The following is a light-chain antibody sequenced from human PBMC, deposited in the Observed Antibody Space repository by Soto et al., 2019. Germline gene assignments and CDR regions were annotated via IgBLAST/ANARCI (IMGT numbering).Light chain of an antibody. V-gene: IGKV1-39*01. Sequence: DIQINQSPSTLSASVGDRDTITCRASQSISNNLNWYQQKQGKAPKVLIYAASSLQSGVPSRFSGGGSGTDFTLTISSLQLEDRETYYGQQRYSTLITFGQGTRLDI. CDR2: AAS. J-gene: IGKJ5*01. CDR3: QQRYSTLIT. CDR1: QSISNN.